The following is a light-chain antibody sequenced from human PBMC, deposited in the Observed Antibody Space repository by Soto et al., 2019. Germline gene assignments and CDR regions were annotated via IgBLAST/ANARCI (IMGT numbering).Light chain of an antibody. CDR1: NSNIGAGYD. CDR2: GNT. Sequence: QSELTQQPSVSGAPGQTVTISCTGSNSNIGAGYDVQWYQQIPGTAPKFLLYGNTNRPSGVPDRFSGSKSGTSASLIITGLQAEDEADYYCQSYDRSLSDVLFGGGTKLTVL. CDR3: QSYDRSLSDVL. J-gene: IGLJ3*02. V-gene: IGLV1-40*01.